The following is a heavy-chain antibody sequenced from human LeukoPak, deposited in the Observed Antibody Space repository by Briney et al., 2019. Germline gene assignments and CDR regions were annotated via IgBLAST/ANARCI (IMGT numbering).Heavy chain of an antibody. CDR2: ISNGGGNT. CDR1: EFTFSSYA. CDR3: ARGRGSGNYNWFDP. D-gene: IGHD3-10*01. V-gene: IGHV3-23*01. J-gene: IGHJ5*02. Sequence: GGSLRLSCAASEFTFSSYAMNWVRQAPGKGLEWVSVISNGGGNTYYADSVKGRFTVSRDNSKNTLYLQMNGLRAEDTAVYYCARGRGSGNYNWFDPWGQGTLVTVSS.